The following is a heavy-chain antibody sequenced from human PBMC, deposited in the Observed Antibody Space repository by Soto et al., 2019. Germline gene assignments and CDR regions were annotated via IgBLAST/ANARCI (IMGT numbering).Heavy chain of an antibody. D-gene: IGHD2-2*01. CDR2: IIPIFGIL. V-gene: IGHV1-69*01. CDR1: GGTFSSYA. J-gene: IGHJ6*02. Sequence: QVQLVQSGAEVKKPGSSVKVSCKASGGTFSSYAITWVRQAPGQGLEWMGGIIPIFGILNYAQKFQGRVTLTADEYTTTVYMELSSLRSEDTAVYYCAGTTVFSSTSCPPNYYYYYGMDVWGQGPTVTVSS. CDR3: AGTTVFSSTSCPPNYYYYYGMDV.